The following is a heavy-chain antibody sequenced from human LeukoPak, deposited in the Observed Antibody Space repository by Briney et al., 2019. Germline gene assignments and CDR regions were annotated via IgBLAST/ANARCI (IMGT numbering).Heavy chain of an antibody. Sequence: GGSLRLSCAASGFTFRDYYMSWIRQAPGKGLEWVAYIRSSGSTKYYADSVKGRFTISRDNAKNSLYLQMNSLRAEDTAVYYCARGGHYAPASHYFDPWGQGTLVTVSS. CDR3: ARGGHYAPASHYFDP. V-gene: IGHV3-11*01. J-gene: IGHJ5*02. D-gene: IGHD3-10*01. CDR1: GFTFRDYY. CDR2: IRSSGSTK.